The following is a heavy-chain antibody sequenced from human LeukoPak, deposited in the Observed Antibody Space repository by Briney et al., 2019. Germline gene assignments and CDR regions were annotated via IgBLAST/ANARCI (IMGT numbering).Heavy chain of an antibody. V-gene: IGHV3-23*01. J-gene: IGHJ6*02. CDR1: GFTFSSYA. D-gene: IGHD3-10*01. CDR2: ISGSGGST. Sequence: GASLRLSCAASGFTFSSYAMSWVRQVPGKGLEWVSAISGSGGSTYYADSVKGRFTISRDNSKNTLYLQMNSLRAEDTAVYYCANLPSGADTYYYYGMDVWGQGTTVTVSS. CDR3: ANLPSGADTYYYYGMDV.